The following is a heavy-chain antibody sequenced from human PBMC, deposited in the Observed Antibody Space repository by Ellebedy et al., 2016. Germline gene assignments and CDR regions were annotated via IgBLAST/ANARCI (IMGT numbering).Heavy chain of an antibody. V-gene: IGHV4-61*02. CDR2: IYMTGST. Sequence: SETLSLTXTVFGDSISSGSNYWSWIRQPAGKGLEWIGRIYMTGSTNYNPSLKSRVTMSVDTSKNQFSLKLSSVTAADTAVYYCARGANNWFDPWGQGTLVTVSS. J-gene: IGHJ5*02. CDR1: GDSISSGSNY. CDR3: ARGANNWFDP.